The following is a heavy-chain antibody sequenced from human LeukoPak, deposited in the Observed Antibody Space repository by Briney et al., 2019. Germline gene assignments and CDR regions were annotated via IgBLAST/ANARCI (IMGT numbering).Heavy chain of an antibody. CDR3: ARDQYDTWSRRGNFDS. CDR1: GFTFGKYW. J-gene: IGHJ4*02. V-gene: IGHV3-7*01. D-gene: IGHD3-3*01. CDR2: IKLDGSEK. Sequence: GGSLRLSCVASGFTFGKYWMSWVRQAPGKGLEWVANIKLDGSEKNYVDSVKGRFTISRDNTKSSLYLQMNSLRVEDTAVFYCARDQYDTWSRRGNFDSWGQGTLVIVSS.